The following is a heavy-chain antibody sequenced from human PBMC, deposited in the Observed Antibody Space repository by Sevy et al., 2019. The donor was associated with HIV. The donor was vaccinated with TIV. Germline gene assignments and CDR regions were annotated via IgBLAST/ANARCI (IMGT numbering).Heavy chain of an antibody. CDR3: VRDHNDSSEYYLIGAYDV. CDR1: GFIFNSYA. Sequence: GGSLRLSCAASGFIFNSYAIHWVRQAPGKGLEWVAVVFMDGTKEFYADSVKGRFTISRDNSKKKVFLQMNSLRDEDTAVYYCVRDHNDSSEYYLIGAYDVWGQGTTVTVSS. V-gene: IGHV3-33*01. CDR2: VFMDGTKE. J-gene: IGHJ3*01. D-gene: IGHD3-22*01.